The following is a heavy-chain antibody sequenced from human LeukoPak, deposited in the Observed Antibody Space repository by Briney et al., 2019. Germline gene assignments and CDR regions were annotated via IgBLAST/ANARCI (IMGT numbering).Heavy chain of an antibody. Sequence: GGSLRLSCAASGFTLSSYWMHWVRQAPGEGLVWVSRIDPDGSTTNYADSVKGRFTTSRDNAKNTLYLQMNSLRAEDTALFYCTRVQAGRAGLMDVWGRGTTVTVSS. J-gene: IGHJ6*02. V-gene: IGHV3-74*01. CDR1: GFTLSSYW. CDR3: TRVQAGRAGLMDV. D-gene: IGHD6-13*01. CDR2: IDPDGSTT.